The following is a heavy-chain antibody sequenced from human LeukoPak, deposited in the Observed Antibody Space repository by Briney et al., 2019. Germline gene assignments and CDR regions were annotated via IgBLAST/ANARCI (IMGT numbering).Heavy chain of an antibody. CDR3: ARGVGANHDWFDP. V-gene: IGHV3-30-3*01. Sequence: PARSLRLSCAASGFIFSSYTVHWVRQAPGKGLEWVAVISYDGGNKYYTDSVKGRFTISRDNSKNTLYLQMNSLRAEDTAVYYCARGVGANHDWFDPWGQGTLVTVSS. D-gene: IGHD1-14*01. CDR2: ISYDGGNK. J-gene: IGHJ5*02. CDR1: GFIFSSYT.